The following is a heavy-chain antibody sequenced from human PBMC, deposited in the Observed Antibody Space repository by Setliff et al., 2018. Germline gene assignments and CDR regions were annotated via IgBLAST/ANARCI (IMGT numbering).Heavy chain of an antibody. J-gene: IGHJ4*02. CDR3: ARDLGHGGDSDY. CDR1: GGSISSYY. V-gene: IGHV4-4*07. D-gene: IGHD2-21*02. CDR2: IYIGGSA. Sequence: LSLTCTVSGGSISSYYWSWIRQPAGKELEWIGHIYIGGSANYNPPLKSRLTISRDTSKNQVSLKLNSVTATDTAVYYCARDLGHGGDSDYWGQGNLVTVSS.